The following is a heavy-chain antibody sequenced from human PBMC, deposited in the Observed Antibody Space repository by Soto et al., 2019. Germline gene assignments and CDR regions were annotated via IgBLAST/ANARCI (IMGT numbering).Heavy chain of an antibody. Sequence: EVQLVESGGGLVQPGGSLRLSCAASGFTFSSYSMNWVRQAPGKGLEWVSYISSSSITIYYADSVKGRFTISRDNAKNSLYLQMNSLRDEDTAVYYCARGLYYYDSSGYWGYWGQGTLVTVSS. CDR1: GFTFSSYS. D-gene: IGHD3-22*01. V-gene: IGHV3-48*02. CDR3: ARGLYYYDSSGYWGY. J-gene: IGHJ4*02. CDR2: ISSSSITI.